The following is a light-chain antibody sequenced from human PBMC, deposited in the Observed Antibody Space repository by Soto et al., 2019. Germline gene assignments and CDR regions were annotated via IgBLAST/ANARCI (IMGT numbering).Light chain of an antibody. V-gene: IGLV2-11*01. CDR1: SGDVGGYKF. J-gene: IGLJ3*02. CDR3: CSYAGTYTQV. CDR2: DVT. Sequence: QSALTQPRSLSGSPGQSLTISCTGTSGDVGGYKFVSWYRQHPGKAPRLIIYDVTRRPSGVPDRFSGSKSGNTASLTISGLQAEDEADYYCCSYAGTYTQVFGGGTKLTVL.